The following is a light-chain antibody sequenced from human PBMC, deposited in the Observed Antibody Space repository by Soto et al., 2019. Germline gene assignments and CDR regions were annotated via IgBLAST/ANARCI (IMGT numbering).Light chain of an antibody. Sequence: EIVLTQSPATLSLSPGERATLSCRASQSVTTYLAWYQQKPGQAPSLLIYDASNRATGIPARFSGSGSGTDFTLTISSLESEDFAVYYCHQCASWPLTFGGGTKVEIK. CDR3: HQCASWPLT. J-gene: IGKJ4*01. CDR1: QSVTTY. CDR2: DAS. V-gene: IGKV3-11*01.